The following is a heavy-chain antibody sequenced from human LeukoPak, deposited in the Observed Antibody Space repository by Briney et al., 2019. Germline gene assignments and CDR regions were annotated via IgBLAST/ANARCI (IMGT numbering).Heavy chain of an antibody. V-gene: IGHV1-2*02. CDR3: VREGNELLSKNFDY. CDR1: GFTFTVYY. J-gene: IGHJ4*02. Sequence: GASVTVSCKASGFTFTVYYIHWVRQAPGQGLEWMGYINPHSGVTNSPQTFQGRVTMTTDTSISAAYMELSSLISDDTAMYYCVREGNELLSKNFDYWGQGTLVTVSS. D-gene: IGHD2-21*02. CDR2: INPHSGVT.